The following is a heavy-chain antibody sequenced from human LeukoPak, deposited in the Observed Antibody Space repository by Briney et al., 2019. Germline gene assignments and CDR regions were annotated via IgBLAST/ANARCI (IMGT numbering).Heavy chain of an antibody. D-gene: IGHD3-10*01. CDR1: GFIFRNYW. CDR3: LSGSGH. J-gene: IGHJ4*02. CDR2: INEDGSEK. V-gene: IGHV3-7*01. Sequence: GGSLRLSCAAAGFIFRNYWMGWVRQAPGKGLEWVANINEDGSEKYYVDSVKGRFIISRDNAKNSLYLQMNILRAEDTTVFYCLSGSGHCGQGTLVTVSS.